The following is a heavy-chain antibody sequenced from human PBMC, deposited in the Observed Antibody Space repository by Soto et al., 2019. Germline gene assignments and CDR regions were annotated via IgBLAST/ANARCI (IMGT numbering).Heavy chain of an antibody. D-gene: IGHD6-19*01. CDR1: GFTFSSYA. CDR2: ISGSGGNA. CDR3: ARDERIAVAGTDN. J-gene: IGHJ4*02. V-gene: IGHV3-23*01. Sequence: EVQLLESGGGLVQPGGSQRLSCAASGFTFSSYAMSWVRQAPGKGLEWVSTISGSGGNAYYADSVKGRFSISRDNSKNTLYLQMNSLRAEDTALYYCARDERIAVAGTDNWGQGTLVTVTS.